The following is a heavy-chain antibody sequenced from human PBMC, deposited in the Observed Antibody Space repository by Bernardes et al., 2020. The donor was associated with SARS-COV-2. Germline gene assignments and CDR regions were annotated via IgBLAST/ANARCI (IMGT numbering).Heavy chain of an antibody. D-gene: IGHD2-15*01. Sequence: GESLKISCKGSGYSFTSYWISWVRQMPGKGLEWMGRIDPSDSYTNYSPSFQGHVTISADKSISTAYLQWSSLKASDTAMYYCARAPIYCSGGSCYSNFDYWGQGTLVTVSS. J-gene: IGHJ4*02. CDR2: IDPSDSYT. V-gene: IGHV5-10-1*01. CDR3: ARAPIYCSGGSCYSNFDY. CDR1: GYSFTSYW.